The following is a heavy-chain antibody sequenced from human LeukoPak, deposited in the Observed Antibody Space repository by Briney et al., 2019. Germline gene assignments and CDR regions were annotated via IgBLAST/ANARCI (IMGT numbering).Heavy chain of an antibody. Sequence: QAGGSLRLSCAASGFTFSSFAMSWVRQAPGKGLELVSLISGSGGKTHYADSVKGRFSISRDNSKNTLYLQVNSLRAEDTAIYYCAKGRGIVAAGSWFDPWGQGTLVTVSS. D-gene: IGHD2-15*01. V-gene: IGHV3-23*01. CDR1: GFTFSSFA. CDR3: AKGRGIVAAGSWFDP. J-gene: IGHJ5*02. CDR2: ISGSGGKT.